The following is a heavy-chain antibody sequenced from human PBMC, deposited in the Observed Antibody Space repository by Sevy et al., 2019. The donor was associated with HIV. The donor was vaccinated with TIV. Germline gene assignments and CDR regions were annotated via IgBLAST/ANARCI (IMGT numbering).Heavy chain of an antibody. CDR3: ACRGARAGGGFHAFDI. V-gene: IGHV1-69*13. D-gene: IGHD3-16*01. J-gene: IGHJ3*02. CDR1: GGTFSSYA. Sequence: ASVKVSCKASGGTFSSYAISWVRQAPGQRLEWMGGINPIFGTANYAQKFQGRVTITADESMSTAYMELSSLRSEDTAVYYCACRGARAGGGFHAFDIWGQGTMVTVSS. CDR2: INPIFGTA.